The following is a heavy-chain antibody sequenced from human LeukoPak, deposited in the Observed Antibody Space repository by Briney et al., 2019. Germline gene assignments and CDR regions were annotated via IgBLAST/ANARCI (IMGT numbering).Heavy chain of an antibody. V-gene: IGHV3-74*01. J-gene: IGHJ6*02. CDR2: IKKDGSNT. CDR3: ARGGDSHYYYYGLDV. Sequence: GGSLRLSCAASGFTFSSYWMHWVRQAPGKALVWVSSIKKDGSNTNYADSVKGRFTISRDNAKNTLYLQMNSLRAEDTAVYYCARGGDSHYYYYGLDVWGQGTTVTVSS. CDR1: GFTFSSYW. D-gene: IGHD2-15*01.